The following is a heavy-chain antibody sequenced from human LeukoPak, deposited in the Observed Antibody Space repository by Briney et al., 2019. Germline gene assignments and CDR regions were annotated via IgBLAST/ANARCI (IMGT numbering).Heavy chain of an antibody. Sequence: GGSLRLSCAASGLTVSSSFTGWVRQAPGKGLEWVSVVYGPGSMYYADSVKGRFTISRDNSKSALYLQMNSLRAEDSGFYYCARDRGDSNGYVNYWGQGTLVTVSS. J-gene: IGHJ4*02. CDR3: ARDRGDSNGYVNY. V-gene: IGHV3-66*01. CDR1: GLTVSSSF. CDR2: VYGPGSM. D-gene: IGHD5-18*01.